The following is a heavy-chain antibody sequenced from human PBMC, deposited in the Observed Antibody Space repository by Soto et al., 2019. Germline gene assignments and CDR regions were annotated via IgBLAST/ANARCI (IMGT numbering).Heavy chain of an antibody. Sequence: GLEWMGGIIPIFGTANYAQKFQGRVTITADESTSTAYMELSSLRSEDTAVYYCAVYYYDSSNYYYYGMDVWGQGTTVTVSS. V-gene: IGHV1-69*01. CDR3: AVYYYDSSNYYYYGMDV. J-gene: IGHJ6*02. D-gene: IGHD3-22*01. CDR2: IIPIFGTA.